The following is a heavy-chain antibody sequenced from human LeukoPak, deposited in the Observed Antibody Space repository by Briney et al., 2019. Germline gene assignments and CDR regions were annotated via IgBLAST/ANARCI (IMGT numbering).Heavy chain of an antibody. Sequence: KPSETLSLTCTVSGGSISSYYWSWIRQPPAKGLEWIGYIYYSGSTNYNPSLKSRVTISVDTSKNQFSLKLSSLTAADTAVYYCARAYSSGWYYVDYWGQGTLVTVSS. J-gene: IGHJ4*02. CDR2: IYYSGST. V-gene: IGHV4-59*01. CDR3: ARAYSSGWYYVDY. D-gene: IGHD6-19*01. CDR1: GGSISSYY.